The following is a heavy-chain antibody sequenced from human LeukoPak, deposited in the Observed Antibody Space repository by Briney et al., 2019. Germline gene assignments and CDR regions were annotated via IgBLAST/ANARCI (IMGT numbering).Heavy chain of an antibody. Sequence: PTGGSLRLSCAASGFTFSSYEMNWVRQAPGKGLEWVSTISGSGDDTWYADSVKGRFTISRDNSKNTLYLEMNSLRAEDTAIYYCAKERQHSCWGQGTLVTVSS. CDR3: AKERQHSC. J-gene: IGHJ4*02. CDR1: GFTFSSYE. V-gene: IGHV3-23*01. D-gene: IGHD2-2*01. CDR2: ISGSGDDT.